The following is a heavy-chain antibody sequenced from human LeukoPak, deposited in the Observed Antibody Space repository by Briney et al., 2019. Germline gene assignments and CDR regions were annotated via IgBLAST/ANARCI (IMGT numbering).Heavy chain of an antibody. CDR2: IIPILGIA. V-gene: IGHV1-69*04. D-gene: IGHD6-13*01. CDR1: GYTFTSYG. J-gene: IGHJ1*01. Sequence: ASVKVSCKASGYTFTSYGISWVRQAPGQGLEWMGRIIPILGIANYAQKFQGRVTITADKSTSTAYMELSSLRSEDTAVYYCATHIAAAGNEVYFQHWGQGTLVTVSS. CDR3: ATHIAAAGNEVYFQH.